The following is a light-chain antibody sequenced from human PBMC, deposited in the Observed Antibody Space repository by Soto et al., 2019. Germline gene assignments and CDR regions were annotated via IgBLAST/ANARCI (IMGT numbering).Light chain of an antibody. CDR2: DAS. Sequence: DLQSAESGSSVDVAGRGIINIKCRASQSISSWLAWYQQKPGKAPKLLIYDASSLESGVPSRFSGSGQGTEFTLTMSSLQPEDFATSFYLQHNSYPRTVGQGTKVDIK. J-gene: IGKJ1*01. CDR1: QSISSW. CDR3: LQHNSYPRT. V-gene: IGKV1-5*01.